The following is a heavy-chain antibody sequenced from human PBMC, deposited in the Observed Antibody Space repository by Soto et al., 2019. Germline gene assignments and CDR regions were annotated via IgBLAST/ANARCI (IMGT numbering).Heavy chain of an antibody. J-gene: IGHJ4*02. D-gene: IGHD5-12*01. CDR2: IFSSGST. V-gene: IGHV4-4*07. Sequence: QVRLQESGPGLLKPSETLSLTCTVSGGSINTFYWSWVRQPAGKGLEWIGRIFSSGSTSSNPSLESRVAMSVDTSKNHFSLNLRSVPAADMAVYYCAREGSYSAYNFAHGIQLWSFDFWGQGALVTVSS. CDR1: GGSINTFY. CDR3: AREGSYSAYNFAHGIQLWSFDF.